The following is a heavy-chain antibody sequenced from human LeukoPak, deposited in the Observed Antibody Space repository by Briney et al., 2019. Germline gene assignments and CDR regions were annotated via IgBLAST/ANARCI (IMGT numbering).Heavy chain of an antibody. CDR2: IKQDGSEK. Sequence: PGGSLRLSCAASGFTFSSYWMNWVRQAPGKGLEWVANIKQDGSEKDYVDSVKGRFTISRDNAKNSLYLQMNSLRAEDTAVYHCARVSSLAVAGFFDYWGQGILVTVSS. J-gene: IGHJ4*02. CDR3: ARVSSLAVAGFFDY. V-gene: IGHV3-7*01. D-gene: IGHD6-19*01. CDR1: GFTFSSYW.